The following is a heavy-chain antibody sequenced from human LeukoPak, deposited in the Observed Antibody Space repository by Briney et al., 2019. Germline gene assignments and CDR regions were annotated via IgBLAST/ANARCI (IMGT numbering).Heavy chain of an antibody. J-gene: IGHJ4*02. D-gene: IGHD3-22*01. V-gene: IGHV3-23*01. CDR3: AKLTQGGSGYYDYFDY. CDR2: ISGSGGST. CDR1: GFTFSSYG. Sequence: GGSLRLSCAASGFTFSSYGMSWVRQAPGKGLEWVSAISGSGGSTYYADSVKGRFTISRDNSKNTLYLQMNSLRAEDTAVYYCAKLTQGGSGYYDYFDYWGQGTLVTVSS.